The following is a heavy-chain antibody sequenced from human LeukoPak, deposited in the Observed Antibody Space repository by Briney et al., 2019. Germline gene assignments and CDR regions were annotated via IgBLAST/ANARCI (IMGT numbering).Heavy chain of an antibody. CDR3: AGSGTETLDAFDI. V-gene: IGHV4-30-2*01. J-gene: IGHJ3*02. D-gene: IGHD3-10*01. CDR2: IYHSGST. Sequence: TLSLTCAVSGGSISSGGYSWSWIRQPPGKGLEWIGYIYHSGSTYYNPSLKSRVTISVDRSKNQFSLKLSSVTAADTAVYYCAGSGTETLDAFDIWGQGTMVTVSS. CDR1: GGSISSGGYS.